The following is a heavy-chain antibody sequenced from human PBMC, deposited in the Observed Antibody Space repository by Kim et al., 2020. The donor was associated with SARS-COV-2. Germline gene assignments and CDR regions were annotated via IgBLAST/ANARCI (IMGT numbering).Heavy chain of an antibody. CDR2: IWYDGSRD. CDR1: GFILSSYS. Sequence: GGSLRLSCAASGFILSSYSMHWVRQAPGKGLEGVAVIWYDGSRDYYADSVKGRFTISRDKSKNTVDLLMNSLRAEDTADYYCAKDNERGAFDIWSQGTVVTVSS. J-gene: IGHJ3*02. D-gene: IGHD2-8*01. CDR3: AKDNERGAFDI. V-gene: IGHV3-33*03.